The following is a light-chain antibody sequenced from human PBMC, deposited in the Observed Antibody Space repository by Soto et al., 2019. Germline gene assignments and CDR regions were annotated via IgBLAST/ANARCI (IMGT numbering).Light chain of an antibody. CDR2: AAS. V-gene: IGKV1-39*01. CDR1: QSIRSH. Sequence: QMTQAPSSLSASLGDRVSITCRASQSIRSHLNWYQHKPGKAPKVLIYAASSLQGGVPSRFSGSGSGTDFTLTIKSLQPEDFATYYCQQSFSSPFTFGPGTKVDIK. CDR3: QQSFSSPFT. J-gene: IGKJ3*01.